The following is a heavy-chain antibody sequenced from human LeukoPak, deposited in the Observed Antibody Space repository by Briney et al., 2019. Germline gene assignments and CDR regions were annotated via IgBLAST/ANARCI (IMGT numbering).Heavy chain of an antibody. CDR2: ISYDGTNT. D-gene: IGHD5-12*01. Sequence: GGSLRLSCAASEFTFSRYPMQWVRQSPVKGLEWVAVISYDGTNTHYGDSVKGRFTISRDNSKNTLYLQMNSLRIEDTAMYYCARGASLVAGISPDAFDIWGQGTRVTGSS. CDR1: EFTFSRYP. J-gene: IGHJ3*02. CDR3: ARGASLVAGISPDAFDI. V-gene: IGHV3-30-3*01.